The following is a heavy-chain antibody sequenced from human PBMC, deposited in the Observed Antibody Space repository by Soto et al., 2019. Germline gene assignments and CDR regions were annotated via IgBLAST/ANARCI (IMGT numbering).Heavy chain of an antibody. CDR1: GGPISSYY. CDR2: IYYRGRS. D-gene: IGHD4-17*01. J-gene: IGHJ4*02. CDR3: VSQRTTVLTQAYFDY. V-gene: IGHV4-59*08. Sequence: SETLSLTCTVSGGPISSYYWSWIRQPPGKGLEWIGYIYYRGRSYSKSSVKSRVTISVDTSKNQFSLNFNSVTASDTALYYCVSQRTTVLTQAYFDYWGPGALVTVSS.